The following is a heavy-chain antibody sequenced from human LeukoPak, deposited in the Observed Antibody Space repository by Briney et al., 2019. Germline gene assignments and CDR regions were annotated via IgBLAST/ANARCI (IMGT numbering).Heavy chain of an antibody. CDR2: ISSSSSYI. CDR1: GFTFSSYS. CDR3: ARGDSSFTFYYYYGMDV. Sequence: GGSLRLSCAASGFTFSSYSMNWVREAPGKGLEWGSSISSSSSYIYYADSVKGRFTISRDNAKNSLYLQMNSLRAEDTAVYYCARGDSSFTFYYYYGMDVWGQGTTVTVSS. J-gene: IGHJ6*02. D-gene: IGHD6-6*01. V-gene: IGHV3-21*01.